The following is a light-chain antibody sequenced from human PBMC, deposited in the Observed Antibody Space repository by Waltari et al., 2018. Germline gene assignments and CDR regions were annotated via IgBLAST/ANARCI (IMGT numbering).Light chain of an antibody. CDR2: EVS. CDR1: SSDVGAYDY. J-gene: IGLJ1*01. CDR3: SSFTTSSTQV. Sequence: QSALTQPASVSGSPGHSITISCTGTSSDVGAYDYVSWYQQYPGKAPKVMIFEVSNRPTGASMRFSGSKSGNTASLTISGLLPEDEADYYCSSFTTSSTQVFGTGTKVTVL. V-gene: IGLV2-14*01.